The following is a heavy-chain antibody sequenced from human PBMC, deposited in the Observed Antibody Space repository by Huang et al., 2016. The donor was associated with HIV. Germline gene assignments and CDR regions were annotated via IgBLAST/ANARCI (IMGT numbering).Heavy chain of an antibody. CDR2: IKSDVSST. V-gene: IGHV3-74*01. J-gene: IGHJ4*02. CDR3: ARDPRIQSWLNFFDY. CDR1: GFSISSYW. Sequence: EVQLVESGGGLVQPGGSLRLSCAASGFSISSYWMHWVRQAPGKGLGWVSRIKSDVSSTSYADAVKGRFTISRDNAKNTLYLQMNSLRAEDTAVYYCARDPRIQSWLNFFDYWGQGTLVSVSS. D-gene: IGHD3-22*01.